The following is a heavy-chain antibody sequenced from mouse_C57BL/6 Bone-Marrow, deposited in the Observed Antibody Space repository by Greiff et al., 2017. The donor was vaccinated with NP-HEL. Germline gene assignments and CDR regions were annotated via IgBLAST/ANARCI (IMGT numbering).Heavy chain of an antibody. Sequence: VQLQQSGAELAKPGASVKLSCKASGYTFTSYWMHWVKQRPGQGLEWIGYINPSSGYTKYNQKFKDKATLTADKYSSTAYMQLSSLTYEDSAVYYCARGGGYWGQGTTLTVSS. V-gene: IGHV1-7*01. CDR1: GYTFTSYW. CDR2: INPSSGYT. J-gene: IGHJ2*01. CDR3: ARGGGY.